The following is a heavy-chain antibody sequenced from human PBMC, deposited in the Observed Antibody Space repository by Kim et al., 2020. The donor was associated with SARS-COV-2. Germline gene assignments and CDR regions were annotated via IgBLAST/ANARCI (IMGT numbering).Heavy chain of an antibody. D-gene: IGHD3-16*01. Sequence: GGSLRLSCAASGFTLSDYRMDWVRQAPGKGLVWVSRVSGDGSDTGYADFVKGRFTVSRDNAQNMVYLQMNNLRGEDTAIYYCERDNWGSFDYWGQGTLAT. V-gene: IGHV3-74*01. CDR2: VSGDGSDT. CDR3: ERDNWGSFDY. CDR1: GFTLSDYR. J-gene: IGHJ4*02.